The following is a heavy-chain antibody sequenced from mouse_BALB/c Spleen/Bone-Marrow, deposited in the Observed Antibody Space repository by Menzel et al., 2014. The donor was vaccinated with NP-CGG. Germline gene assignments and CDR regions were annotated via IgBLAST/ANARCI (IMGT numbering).Heavy chain of an antibody. J-gene: IGHJ2*01. CDR2: ISSGGSYT. D-gene: IGHD2-1*01. V-gene: IGHV5-6*01. Sequence: EVQLQQSGGDLVKPGGSLKLSCAASGFTFSNYGTSWVRQTPDKRLEWVATISSGGSYTYFPDSVKGRFTISRDNAKNTLYLQMNSLKSEDAAMYYCVRGNYGNYVDYFDFWGQGTTLTVSS. CDR3: VRGNYGNYVDYFDF. CDR1: GFTFSNYG.